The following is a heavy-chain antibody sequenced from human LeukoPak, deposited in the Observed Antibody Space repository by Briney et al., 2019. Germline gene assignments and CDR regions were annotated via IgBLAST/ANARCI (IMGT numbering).Heavy chain of an antibody. V-gene: IGHV3-30*03. CDR2: ISLRGGSK. Sequence: PGRSLRLSCAASEFTSSTFGMHWVRQAPGKGLEWVAAISLRGGSKYYADSVKGRFTISGDNSRNTLYLEMSSLRPEDSAVYFCAREPEHNYENSGYFDAFDIWGPGTMVIVSS. CDR3: AREPEHNYENSGYFDAFDI. D-gene: IGHD3-22*01. J-gene: IGHJ3*02. CDR1: EFTSSTFG.